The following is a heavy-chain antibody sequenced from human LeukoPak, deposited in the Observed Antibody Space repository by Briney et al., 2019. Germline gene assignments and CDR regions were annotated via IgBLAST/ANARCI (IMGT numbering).Heavy chain of an antibody. Sequence: PSETLSLTCAVYGGSFSGYYWSWNRQPPGRGLEWIGSVFYGGSTYYNPSLKSRVTISVGTSKNQFSLQLSSLTAADTAMYYCAAGFDYWGQGTLVTVSS. CDR1: GGSFSGYY. J-gene: IGHJ4*02. CDR3: AAGFDY. CDR2: VFYGGST. V-gene: IGHV4-34*12.